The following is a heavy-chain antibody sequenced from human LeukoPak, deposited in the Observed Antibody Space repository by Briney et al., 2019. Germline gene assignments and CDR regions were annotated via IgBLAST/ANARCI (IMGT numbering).Heavy chain of an antibody. CDR3: AKGGLWSGYYLFRYYYYYYIDV. V-gene: IGHV3-23*01. J-gene: IGHJ6*03. CDR1: GFTFSSYA. D-gene: IGHD3-3*01. Sequence: GGPLRLSCAASGFTFSSYAMSWIRQAPGKGLEWVSAISGSGGSTYYADSVKGRFTISRDNSKNTLYLQMNSLRAEDTAVYYCAKGGLWSGYYLFRYYYYYYIDVWGKGTTVTVSS. CDR2: ISGSGGST.